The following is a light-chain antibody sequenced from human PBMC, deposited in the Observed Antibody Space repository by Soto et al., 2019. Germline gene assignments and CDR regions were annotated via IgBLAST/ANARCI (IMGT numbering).Light chain of an antibody. J-gene: IGLJ1*01. V-gene: IGLV1-44*01. CDR3: AGWDASQGGFYV. CDR2: SNN. CDR1: RSSIGSNT. Sequence: QSVLTQPPSASGTPGQRVTISCSGSRSSIGSNTVNWYQHLPGSAPKLLIYSNNHRPSGVPDRFSASKAVASASLAISGLQSDDEGVYHGAGWDASQGGFYVFGSGANLTVL.